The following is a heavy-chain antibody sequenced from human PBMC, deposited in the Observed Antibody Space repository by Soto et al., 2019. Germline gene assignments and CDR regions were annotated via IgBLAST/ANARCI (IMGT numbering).Heavy chain of an antibody. Sequence: SETLSLTCTVSGGSISSGGYYWSWIRQHPGKGLEWIGYIYYSGSTYYNPSLKSRVTISVDTSKNQFSLKLSSVTAADTAVYYCARPPKVYYYDSRENNWFAPWGQGTLVTVSS. CDR1: GGSISSGGYY. D-gene: IGHD3-22*01. CDR2: IYYSGST. CDR3: ARPPKVYYYDSRENNWFAP. V-gene: IGHV4-31*03. J-gene: IGHJ5*02.